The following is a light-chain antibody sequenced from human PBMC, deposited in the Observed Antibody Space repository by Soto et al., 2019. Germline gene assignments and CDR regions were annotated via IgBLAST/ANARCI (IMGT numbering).Light chain of an antibody. CDR3: QQYTNWPPYT. V-gene: IGKV3-15*01. Sequence: EIVMTQSPATLSVSPGESATLSCRASQSIASNLAWYQQKPGQAPRLLIYAASTRVTGFPAMFSGSGSGTEFTLTISSLQSEDFAVYYCQQYTNWPPYTFGQRTKLEIK. CDR1: QSIASN. J-gene: IGKJ2*01. CDR2: AAS.